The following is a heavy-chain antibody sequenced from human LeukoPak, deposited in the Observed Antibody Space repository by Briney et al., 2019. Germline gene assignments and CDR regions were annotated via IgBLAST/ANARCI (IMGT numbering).Heavy chain of an antibody. D-gene: IGHD5-12*01. CDR2: ISSSSSFM. J-gene: IGHJ4*02. CDR1: RFTFSSYS. Sequence: KPAGSLRFSCAASRFTFSSYSLNWVRPAPGKGLEWVASISSSSSFMYYADSVKGRFTISRDNAKNSLYLQMNSLRAEDTAVYYCARDLSGGYDSDFWGQGTLVTVSS. CDR3: ARDLSGGYDSDF. V-gene: IGHV3-21*01.